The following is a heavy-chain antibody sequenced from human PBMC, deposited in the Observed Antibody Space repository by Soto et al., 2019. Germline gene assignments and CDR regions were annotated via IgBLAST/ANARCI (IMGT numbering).Heavy chain of an antibody. CDR2: ISAYNGNT. J-gene: IGHJ5*02. Sequence: GAAVKVSCKACGCTFTTYGISWVRQAPGQGLEWMGWISAYNGNTIYAQKLQGRVTTTTDTSTSTAYMELRSLRSDDTAVYYCAREYSSSWYRWFDPWGQGTLVTVSS. CDR1: GCTFTTYG. V-gene: IGHV1-18*04. D-gene: IGHD6-13*01. CDR3: AREYSSSWYRWFDP.